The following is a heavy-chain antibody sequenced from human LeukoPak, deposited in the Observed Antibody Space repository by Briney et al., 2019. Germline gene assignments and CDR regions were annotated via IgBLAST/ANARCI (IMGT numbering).Heavy chain of an antibody. J-gene: IGHJ4*02. V-gene: IGHV1-2*02. D-gene: IGHD2-2*01. Sequence: ASVKVSCKASGYTFTSYYMHWVRQAPGQGLEWMGWINPNSGGTNYAQKFQGRVTMTRDTSISTAYMELSRLRSDDTAVYYCARAVGSIVVVPAAQFDYWGQGTLVTVSS. CDR2: INPNSGGT. CDR1: GYTFTSYY. CDR3: ARAVGSIVVVPAAQFDY.